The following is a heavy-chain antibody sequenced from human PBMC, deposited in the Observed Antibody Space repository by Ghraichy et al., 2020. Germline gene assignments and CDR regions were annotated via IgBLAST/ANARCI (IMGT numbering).Heavy chain of an antibody. J-gene: IGHJ4*02. D-gene: IGHD2-2*01. CDR2: IYYSGST. V-gene: IGHV4-39*01. CDR1: GGSISSSSYY. CDR3: ARHRWVVPAADY. Sequence: SETLSLTCTVSGGSISSSSYYWGWIRQPPGKGLEWIGSIYYSGSTYYNPSLKSRVTISVDTSKNQFSLKLSSVTAADTAVYYCARHRWVVPAADYWGQGTLVTVSS.